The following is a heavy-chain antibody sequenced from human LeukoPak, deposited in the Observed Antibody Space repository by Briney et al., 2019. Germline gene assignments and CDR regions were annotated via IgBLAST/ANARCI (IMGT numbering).Heavy chain of an antibody. CDR3: AKVAYYYDSSSDYYYNYGMDV. CDR2: ISGGGSST. V-gene: IGHV3-23*01. J-gene: IGHJ6*02. Sequence: GGSLRLSCAASGFTFSSYAMSWVRQAPGKGLEWVSGISGGGSSTYYVDSVKGRFTIARDNSKNTLYLQMNSLRAEDTAVYYCAKVAYYYDSSSDYYYNYGMDVWGQGTTVTVSS. D-gene: IGHD3-22*01. CDR1: GFTFSSYA.